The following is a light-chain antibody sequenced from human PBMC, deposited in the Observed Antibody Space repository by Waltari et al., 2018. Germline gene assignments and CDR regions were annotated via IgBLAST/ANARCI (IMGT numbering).Light chain of an antibody. CDR1: ALPKQY. CDR2: RDT. V-gene: IGLV3-25*03. CDR3: QSADSSGTYWE. J-gene: IGLJ3*02. Sequence: SSELTQPPSVSVSPGQTARISCARDALPKQYGIWYQQKPGQAPKLVIYRDTERPSGIPERFSGFSSGTTVTLTISGVQAEDEADYYCQSADSSGTYWEFGGGTKLTVL.